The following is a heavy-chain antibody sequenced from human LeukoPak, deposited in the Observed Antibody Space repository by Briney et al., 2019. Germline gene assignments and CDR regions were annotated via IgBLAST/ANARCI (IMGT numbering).Heavy chain of an antibody. Sequence: GGSLRLSCAASGVTFSSYGMHWVRQAPGKGLEWVAFTRYDGSNKYYADSVKGRFTISRDNSKNTLYLQMNSLRAEDTAVYYCATLEGIAVAGTGWFDPWGQGTLVTVSS. CDR1: GVTFSSYG. CDR2: TRYDGSNK. CDR3: ATLEGIAVAGTGWFDP. V-gene: IGHV3-30*02. D-gene: IGHD6-19*01. J-gene: IGHJ5*02.